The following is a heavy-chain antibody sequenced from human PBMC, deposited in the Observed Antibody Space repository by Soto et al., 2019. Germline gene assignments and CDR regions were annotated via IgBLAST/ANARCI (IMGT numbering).Heavy chain of an antibody. Sequence: QVQLVQSGAEVKKPGSSVKVSCKASGGTFSSYAISWVRQAPGQGLEWMGGIIPIFDSSNYAQKFQGRVTITADEPTSTAYMELSSLRSEDTAVYSCARGGSAWLGDNWFDPWGQGTLVTVSS. CDR2: IIPIFDSS. D-gene: IGHD3-10*01. CDR3: ARGGSAWLGDNWFDP. J-gene: IGHJ5*02. CDR1: GGTFSSYA. V-gene: IGHV1-69*12.